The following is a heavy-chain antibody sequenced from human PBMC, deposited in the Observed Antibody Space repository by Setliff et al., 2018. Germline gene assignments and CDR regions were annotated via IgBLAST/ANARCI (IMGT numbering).Heavy chain of an antibody. D-gene: IGHD3-3*01. J-gene: IGHJ5*02. Sequence: SETLSLTCTVAGDSISSGSYYWTWIRQPAGKGLEWIGHYHTGGSTNYNRSLRSRVSISVDTSKNQFSLKLSSVTAADTATYYCARAGPTVTFFRVLVISWWDPWGQGSLVTVSS. CDR1: GDSISSGSYY. CDR2: YHTGGST. V-gene: IGHV4-61*09. CDR3: ARAGPTVTFFRVLVISWWDP.